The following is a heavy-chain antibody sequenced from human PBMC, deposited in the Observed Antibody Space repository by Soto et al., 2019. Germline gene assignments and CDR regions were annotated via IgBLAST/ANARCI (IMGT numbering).Heavy chain of an antibody. J-gene: IGHJ6*02. V-gene: IGHV4-59*01. CDR1: GDSINTDYY. CDR2: IYYSGST. Sequence: SETLSLTCAVSGDSINTDYYWSWIRQPPGKGLEWIGYIYYSGSTSYNPSLKSRVTISVDTSKNQFSLKLRSVTAADTAVYYCASDRSSGWDQGYGMDVWGQGTTVTVSS. CDR3: ASDRSSGWDQGYGMDV. D-gene: IGHD6-19*01.